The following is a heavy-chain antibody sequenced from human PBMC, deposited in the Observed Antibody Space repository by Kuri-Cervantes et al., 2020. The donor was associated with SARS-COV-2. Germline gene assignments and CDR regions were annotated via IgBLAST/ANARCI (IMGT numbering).Heavy chain of an antibody. J-gene: IGHJ5*02. CDR1: GGSISSYY. D-gene: IGHD3-10*01. CDR3: ARDSAALGGFGELLPNWFDP. V-gene: IGHV4-4*07. Sequence: GSLRLSCTVSGGSISSYYWSWIRQPAGKGLEWIGRIYTSGSTNYNPSLKSRVTMSVDTSKNQFSLKLSSVTAADTAVYYCARDSAALGGFGELLPNWFDPWGQGTLVTVSS. CDR2: IYTSGST.